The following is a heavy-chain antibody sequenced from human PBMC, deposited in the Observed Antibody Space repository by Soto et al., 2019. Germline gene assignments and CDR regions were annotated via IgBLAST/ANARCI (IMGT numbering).Heavy chain of an antibody. CDR1: GYTFAHYY. CDR3: ARLSRITFIVD. Sequence: QVQLVQSGAEVKGPGTSVTLSCQTSGYTFAHYYIHWVRQAPGQGLEYMGIIDPRTGTSGTSTSPQSVQGRLSITSDASPSTVYMELSNLRSDDTATYFCARLSRITFIVDWGHGTLVTVSS. D-gene: IGHD3-16*02. J-gene: IGHJ4*01. CDR2: IDPRTGTSGTS. V-gene: IGHV1-46*04.